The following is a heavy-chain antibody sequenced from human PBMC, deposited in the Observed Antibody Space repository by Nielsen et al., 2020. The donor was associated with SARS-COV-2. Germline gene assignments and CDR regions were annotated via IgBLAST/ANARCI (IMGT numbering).Heavy chain of an antibody. CDR3: AGDGGSQGFILLDY. J-gene: IGHJ4*02. CDR1: GFTFSSYG. D-gene: IGHD2-15*01. Sequence: GESLKISCAASGFTFSSYGMHWVRQAPGKGLEWVAVIWYDGSNKYYADSVKGRFTISRDNSKNTLYLQMNSLRAEDTAVYYCAGDGGSQGFILLDYWGQGTLVTVSS. V-gene: IGHV3-33*01. CDR2: IWYDGSNK.